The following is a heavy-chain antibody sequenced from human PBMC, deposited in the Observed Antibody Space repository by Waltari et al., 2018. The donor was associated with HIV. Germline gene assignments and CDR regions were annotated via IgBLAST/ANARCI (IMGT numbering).Heavy chain of an antibody. J-gene: IGHJ4*02. CDR2: ISAYNGYT. Sequence: QVQLVQSGAEVKKPGASVKVSCRASGYTFTSYGISWVRQAPGQGLEWMGWISAYNGYTIYAQKVQGRATMTTDTSTSTAYMELRSLRSDDTAVYYCARDLTSSGFECPGYWGQGTLVTVSS. CDR1: GYTFTSYG. D-gene: IGHD5-18*01. V-gene: IGHV1-18*01. CDR3: ARDLTSSGFECPGY.